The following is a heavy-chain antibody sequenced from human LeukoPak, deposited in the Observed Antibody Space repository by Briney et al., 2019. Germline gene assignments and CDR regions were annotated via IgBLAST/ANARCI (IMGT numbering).Heavy chain of an antibody. J-gene: IGHJ4*02. V-gene: IGHV3-23*01. Sequence: GGSLRLSCAVSGFPFITYNMNWVRQAPGKGLEWVSAISSSGGSTYYADSVRGRFIISRDSSKNTLYLQMNSLRAEDTAVYYCAKGGAQVGGQGTLVTVSS. D-gene: IGHD1-26*01. CDR3: AKGGAQV. CDR1: GFPFITYN. CDR2: ISSSGGST.